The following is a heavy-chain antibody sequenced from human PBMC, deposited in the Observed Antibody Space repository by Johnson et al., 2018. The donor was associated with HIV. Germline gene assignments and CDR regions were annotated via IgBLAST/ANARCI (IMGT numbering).Heavy chain of an antibody. J-gene: IGHJ3*02. V-gene: IGHV3-23*04. CDR1: GFTFSSYA. Sequence: VQLVESGGGLVKPGGSLRLSCAASGFTFSSYAMHWVRQAPGKGLEWVSGINWNGDSIGYVDSVKGRFTISRDNSKNTLYLQMNSLRAEDTAVYYCASQVRGLRLGVDAFDIWGQGTLVTVSS. CDR2: INWNGDSI. D-gene: IGHD5-12*01. CDR3: ASQVRGLRLGVDAFDI.